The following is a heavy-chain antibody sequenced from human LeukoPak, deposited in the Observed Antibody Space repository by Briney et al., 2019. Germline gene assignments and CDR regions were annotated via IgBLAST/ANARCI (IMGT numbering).Heavy chain of an antibody. CDR3: ARRGPLGGALDAFDM. V-gene: IGHV4-59*08. CDR1: GGSISSYY. CDR2: MFYTGDT. J-gene: IGHJ3*02. Sequence: SETLSLTCTVSGGSISSYYWSWIRQTPGKGLEWIGSMFYTGDTYYNPSLNSRVTISVDTSKNQISLKLSSVTAADTAVYYCARRGPLGGALDAFDMWGQGTLVTVSS. D-gene: IGHD3-16*01.